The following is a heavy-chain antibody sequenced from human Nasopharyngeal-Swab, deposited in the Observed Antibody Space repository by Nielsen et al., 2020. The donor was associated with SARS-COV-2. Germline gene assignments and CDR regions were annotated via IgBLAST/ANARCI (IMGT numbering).Heavy chain of an antibody. Sequence: SETLSLTCTVSGGSISSSSYYWGWIRQPPGKGLEWIGSIYYSGSTYYNPSLKSRVTISVDTSKNQFSLKLSSVTAADTAVYYCARALTQSIAVAGTLLPVYYYYYMDVWAKGPRSPSP. D-gene: IGHD6-19*01. CDR1: GGSISSSSYY. CDR2: IYYSGST. V-gene: IGHV4-39*01. J-gene: IGHJ6*03. CDR3: ARALTQSIAVAGTLLPVYYYYYMDV.